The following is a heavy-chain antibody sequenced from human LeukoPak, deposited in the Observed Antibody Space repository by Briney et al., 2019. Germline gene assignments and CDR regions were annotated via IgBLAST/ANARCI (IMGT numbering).Heavy chain of an antibody. D-gene: IGHD5-24*01. J-gene: IGHJ4*02. Sequence: PSETLSLTCAVYGGSFSGYYWSWIRQPPGKGLEWIGEINHSGSTNYNPSLKSRVTISGDTSKNQFSLKLSSVTAADTAVYYCARARGDGYNFDYWGQGTLVTVSS. CDR2: INHSGST. CDR3: ARARGDGYNFDY. CDR1: GGSFSGYY. V-gene: IGHV4-34*01.